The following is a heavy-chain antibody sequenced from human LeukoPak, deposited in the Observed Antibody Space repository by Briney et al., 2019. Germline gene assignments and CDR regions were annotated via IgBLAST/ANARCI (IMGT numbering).Heavy chain of an antibody. CDR2: ISGSGGSK. V-gene: IGHV3-23*01. J-gene: IGHJ4*02. CDR1: GFTFSTYG. Sequence: GGTLRLSCAASGFTFSTYGMSWVRQAPGKGLEWVSGISGSGGSKYYADSVKGRFTISRDNSKNKLYLQMNSLRAEDTAIYYCAKDWDWELLIFDYWGQGTLVTVSS. CDR3: AKDWDWELLIFDY. D-gene: IGHD1-26*01.